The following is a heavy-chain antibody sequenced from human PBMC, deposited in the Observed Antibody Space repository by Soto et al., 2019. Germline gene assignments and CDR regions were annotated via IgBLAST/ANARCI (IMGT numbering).Heavy chain of an antibody. J-gene: IGHJ4*02. V-gene: IGHV3-23*01. CDR3: AKTPQVCGGDCWVDY. Sequence: PGGSLRLSCVASGLTVSGKKYMAWVRQAPGKGPEWVSAISGSGGSTYYADSVKGRFTISRDNSKNTLYLQMNSLRAEDTAVYYCAKTPQVCGGDCWVDYWGQGTLVTVSS. CDR1: GLTVSGKKY. D-gene: IGHD2-21*02. CDR2: ISGSGGST.